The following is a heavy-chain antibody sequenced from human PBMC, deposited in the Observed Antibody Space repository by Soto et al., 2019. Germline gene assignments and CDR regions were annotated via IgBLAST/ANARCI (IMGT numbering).Heavy chain of an antibody. D-gene: IGHD7-27*01. V-gene: IGHV3-30-3*01. CDR2: ISYDGSNK. Sequence: GGSLRLSCAASGFTFSSYAMHWVRQAPGKGLEWVAVISYDGSNKYYADSVKGRFTISRDNSKNTLYLQMNSLRAEDTAVYYCARDLSGDHYYYYGMDVWGQGTTVTVSS. CDR1: GFTFSSYA. J-gene: IGHJ6*02. CDR3: ARDLSGDHYYYYGMDV.